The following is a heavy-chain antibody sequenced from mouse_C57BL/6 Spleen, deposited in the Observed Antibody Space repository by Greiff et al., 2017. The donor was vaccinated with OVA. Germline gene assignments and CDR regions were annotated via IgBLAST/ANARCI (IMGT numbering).Heavy chain of an antibody. D-gene: IGHD2-2*01. J-gene: IGHJ3*01. CDR1: GYTFTSYW. Sequence: QVQLQQPGPELVKPGASVKLSCKASGYTFTSYWMHWVKQRPGQGLEWIGNINPSNGGTNYNEKFKSKATLTVDKSSSTAYMQLSSLTSEDSAVYYCARECYYGYVWFAYWGQGTLVTVSA. CDR2: INPSNGGT. V-gene: IGHV1-53*01. CDR3: ARECYYGYVWFAY.